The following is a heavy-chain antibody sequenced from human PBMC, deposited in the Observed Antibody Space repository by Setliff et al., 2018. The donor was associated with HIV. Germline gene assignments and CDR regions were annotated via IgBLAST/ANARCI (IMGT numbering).Heavy chain of an antibody. CDR3: ARNSGSYWAY. CDR2: ISAYTGNTP. CDR1: GYTFTNYG. D-gene: IGHD1-26*01. V-gene: IGHV1-18*01. Sequence: ASVKVSCKASGYTFTNYGISWVRQAPGQGLEWMGWISAYTGNTPNYAQKLQGRVTMTTDTSTSTAYMELRSLRSDDTGVYYCARNSGSYWAYWGQGTLVTVSS. J-gene: IGHJ4*02.